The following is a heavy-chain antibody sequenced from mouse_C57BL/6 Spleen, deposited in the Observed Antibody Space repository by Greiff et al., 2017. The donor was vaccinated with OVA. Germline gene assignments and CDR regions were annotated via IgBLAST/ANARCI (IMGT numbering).Heavy chain of an antibody. V-gene: IGHV1-80*01. J-gene: IGHJ2*01. CDR2: IYPGDGDT. Sequence: VKLQESGAELVKPGASVKISCKASGYAFSSYWMNWVKQRPGKGLEWIGQIYPGDGDTNYNGKFKGKATLTADKSSSTAYMQLSSLTSEDSAVYFCARGPTVVGGVDYWGQGTTLTVSS. CDR1: GYAFSSYW. CDR3: ARGPTVVGGVDY. D-gene: IGHD1-1*01.